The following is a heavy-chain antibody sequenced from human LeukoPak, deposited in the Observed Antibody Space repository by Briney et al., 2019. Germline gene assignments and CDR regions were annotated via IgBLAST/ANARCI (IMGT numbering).Heavy chain of an antibody. CDR1: GGSISSSRSY. Sequence: TSETLSLTCTVSGGSISSSRSYWGWIRQSPGKGLEWIGSSSSSGTTYYNPSLKNRVTMSLDTPNNQFSLRLTSLTAADTAVYYCAGDGSSINCFFYWGQGTLVTVSS. V-gene: IGHV4-39*07. CDR2: SSSSGTT. CDR3: AGDGSSINCFFY. J-gene: IGHJ4*02. D-gene: IGHD1-1*01.